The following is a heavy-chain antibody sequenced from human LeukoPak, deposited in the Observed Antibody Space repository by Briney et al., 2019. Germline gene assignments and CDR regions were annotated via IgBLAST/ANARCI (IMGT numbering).Heavy chain of an antibody. CDR3: ANLPSTKFPSGNNYGYLFKH. J-gene: IGHJ1*01. CDR1: GFSFSTYA. Sequence: GVSLRLSCAASGFSFSTYAMGWVPQAPGKGLEWISAISFSGDTSAQTDSGKVRFTVDKDTAKSSMYLQMNSLRAEDTSVYYCANLPSTKFPSGNNYGYLFKHWGQGTLVTVSS. CDR2: ISFSGDTS. D-gene: IGHD5-18*01. V-gene: IGHV3-23*01.